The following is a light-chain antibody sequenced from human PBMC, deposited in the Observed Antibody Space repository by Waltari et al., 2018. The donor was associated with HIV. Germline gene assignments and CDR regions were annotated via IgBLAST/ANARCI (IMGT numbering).Light chain of an antibody. J-gene: IGKJ2*01. CDR1: QSLLSRNGNNY. Sequence: DVVMTQSPLSLRVTPGEPASISCRSSQSLLSRNGNNYLDWYLQKPGQSPQLLIYVGSNRASGVPDRFSGSGSGTDFTFTISSLQPEDIATYYCQQSDNLPYTFGQGTKLEIK. V-gene: IGKV2-28*01. CDR2: VGS. CDR3: QQSDNLPYT.